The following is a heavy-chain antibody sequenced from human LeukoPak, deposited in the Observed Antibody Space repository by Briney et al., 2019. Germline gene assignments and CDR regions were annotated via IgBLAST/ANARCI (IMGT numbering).Heavy chain of an antibody. Sequence: PSETLSLTCTVSGGSISSYYWSWIRQPPGKGLEWIGYIYYTGSTNYSPSLKSRVTISVDTSKNQFSLKLSSVTAADTALHYCARVDYDGSGYNFDFWGQGTLVTVSS. CDR2: IYYTGST. J-gene: IGHJ4*02. CDR3: ARVDYDGSGYNFDF. CDR1: GGSISSYY. D-gene: IGHD3-22*01. V-gene: IGHV4-59*01.